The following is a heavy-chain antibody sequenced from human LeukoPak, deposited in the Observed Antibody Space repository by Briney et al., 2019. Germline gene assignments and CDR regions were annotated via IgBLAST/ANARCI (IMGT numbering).Heavy chain of an antibody. CDR2: ISSSGSTI. CDR1: GFTFSSYE. J-gene: IGHJ5*02. Sequence: GGSLRLSCAASGFTFSSYEMNWVRQAPGKGLEWVSYISSSGSTIYYADSVKGRFTISRDNAKNSLYLQMNSLRAEDTAVYYCASLIAWNWNGVPWFDPWGQGTLVTVST. CDR3: ASLIAWNWNGVPWFDP. D-gene: IGHD1-1*01. V-gene: IGHV3-48*03.